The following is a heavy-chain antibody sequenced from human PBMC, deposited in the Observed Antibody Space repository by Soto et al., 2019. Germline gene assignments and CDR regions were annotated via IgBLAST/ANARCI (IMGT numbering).Heavy chain of an antibody. J-gene: IGHJ3*02. CDR3: AKEPYRYTYYDILTGWPTAFDI. CDR2: ISYDGSNK. Sequence: GGSLRLSCAASGFTFSSYGMHWVRQAPGKGLEWVAVISYDGSNKYYADSVKGRFTISRDNSKNTLYLQMNSLRAEDTAVYYCAKEPYRYTYYDILTGWPTAFDIWGQGTMVTVSS. CDR1: GFTFSSYG. D-gene: IGHD3-9*01. V-gene: IGHV3-30*18.